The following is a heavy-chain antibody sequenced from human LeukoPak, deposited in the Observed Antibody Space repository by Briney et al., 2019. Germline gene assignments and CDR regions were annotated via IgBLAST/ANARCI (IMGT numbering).Heavy chain of an antibody. Sequence: GASVKVSCKASGGTFSSYTISWVRQAPGQGLEWMGRIIPILGIANYAQKFQGRVTITTDESTSTAYMELSSLRSEDTAVYYCARDLSSSSSYYYYYMDVWGEGTTVTVSS. CDR2: IIPILGIA. J-gene: IGHJ6*03. CDR1: GGTFSSYT. D-gene: IGHD6-13*01. CDR3: ARDLSSSSSYYYYYMDV. V-gene: IGHV1-69*16.